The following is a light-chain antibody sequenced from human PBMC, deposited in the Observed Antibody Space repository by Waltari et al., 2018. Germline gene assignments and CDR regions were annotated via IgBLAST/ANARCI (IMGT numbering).Light chain of an antibody. CDR3: AAWDDSLNGVV. J-gene: IGLJ2*01. CDR2: SNN. V-gene: IGLV1-44*01. CDR1: SSNIGSNT. Sequence: QSFLTQPPSASGTPGQRVPISCSGSSSNIGSNTVNWYQQLPGTAPKLLIYSNNQWPSGVPDRFSGSKSGTSASLAISGLQSEDEADYYCAAWDDSLNGVVFGGGTKLTVL.